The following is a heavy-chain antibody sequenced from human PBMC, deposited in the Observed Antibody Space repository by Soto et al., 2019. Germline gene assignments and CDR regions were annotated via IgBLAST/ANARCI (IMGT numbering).Heavy chain of an antibody. CDR3: ARGVPATAMSNY. Sequence: QVQLVQSGSEVKKPGASVKVPCKASGYTFTTYDINWVRQATGQGLEWMGWMNPNSGNTGYAQKFQGRVTMTRNTSISTAYMELNSLRSEDTAVYYCARGVPATAMSNYWGQRTLVTVSS. CDR2: MNPNSGNT. CDR1: GYTFTTYD. V-gene: IGHV1-8*01. D-gene: IGHD2-2*01. J-gene: IGHJ4*02.